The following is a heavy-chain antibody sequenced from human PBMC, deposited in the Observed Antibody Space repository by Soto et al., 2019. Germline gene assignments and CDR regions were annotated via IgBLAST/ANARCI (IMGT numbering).Heavy chain of an antibody. CDR2: INPDGGAT. Sequence: QVQVVQSGAEVKMPGASVSISCKTSGYPFTHYYMSWVRQAPGRGLEWMGKINPDGGATTFAQNFQGRLTITSDASTATVYMEMSSLTSDDTAVYYCARGRRYTFWGQGTLVSVSS. V-gene: IGHV1-46*01. J-gene: IGHJ4*02. D-gene: IGHD1-1*01. CDR1: GYPFTHYY. CDR3: ARGRRYTF.